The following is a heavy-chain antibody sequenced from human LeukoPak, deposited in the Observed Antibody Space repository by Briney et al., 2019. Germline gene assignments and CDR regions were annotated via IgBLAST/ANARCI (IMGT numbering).Heavy chain of an antibody. J-gene: IGHJ3*02. V-gene: IGHV3-20*04. CDR1: GFNFSSFA. D-gene: IGHD1-26*01. CDR3: ARLGVGATRDAFDI. CDR2: INWNGGST. Sequence: GGSLRLSCGAAGFNFSSFAMSWVRQAPGKGLEWVSGINWNGGSTGYADSVKGRFTISRDNAKNSLYLQMNSLRAEDTALYYCARLGVGATRDAFDIWGQGTMVTVSS.